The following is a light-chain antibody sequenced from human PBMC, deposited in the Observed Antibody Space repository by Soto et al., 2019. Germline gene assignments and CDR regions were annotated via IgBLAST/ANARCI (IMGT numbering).Light chain of an antibody. V-gene: IGLV1-51*01. CDR1: SSNIGNNY. CDR3: CSYAGSYSWV. Sequence: QSVLTQPPSVSAAPGQKVTISCSGGSSNIGNNYVSWYQQLPGTAPKLLIYDNDKRPSGIPDRFSGSKSGNTASLTISGVQAEDEADYYCCSYAGSYSWVFGGGTKLTVL. J-gene: IGLJ3*02. CDR2: DND.